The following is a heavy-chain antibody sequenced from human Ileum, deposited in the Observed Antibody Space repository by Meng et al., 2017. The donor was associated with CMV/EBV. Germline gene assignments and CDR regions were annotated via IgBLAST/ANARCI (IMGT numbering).Heavy chain of an antibody. CDR2: IYYSGST. V-gene: IGHV4-59*01. Sequence: SETLSLTCTVSGGSISSYYWSWIRQPPGKGLEWIGYIYYSGSTNYNPSLKSRVTISVDTSKNQFSLKLSSVTAADTAVYYCARGEDWFDPWGQGTRVTVSS. J-gene: IGHJ5*02. CDR3: ARGEDWFDP. CDR1: GGSISSYY.